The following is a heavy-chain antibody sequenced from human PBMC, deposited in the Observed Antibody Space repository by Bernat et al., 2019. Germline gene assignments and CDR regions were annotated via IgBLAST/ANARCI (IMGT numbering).Heavy chain of an antibody. D-gene: IGHD6-13*01. CDR3: ARRFGQQILDY. V-gene: IGHV4-39*01. J-gene: IGHJ4*02. Sequence: QLQLQESGPGLVKPSETLSLTCAVSGGSISSSGSYWGWIRQSPGKGLEWIGSGHYDGSTYYNPSLKSRFTISVDTSKNQFSLKVSSVTAADTAVYYCARRFGQQILDYWGQGILVTVSS. CDR1: GGSISSSGSY. CDR2: GHYDGST.